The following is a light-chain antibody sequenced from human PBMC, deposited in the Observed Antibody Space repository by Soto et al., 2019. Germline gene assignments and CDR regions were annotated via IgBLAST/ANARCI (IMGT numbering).Light chain of an antibody. CDR2: SAS. Sequence: ELVLAQFPCTLSFSPWERSPLSFMVGHSVSSSYLAWYQQKPGQAPRLLIYSASSRATGIPDRFSGSGSGTDFTLTISRLEPEDFAVYYCQQYGSSLRTFGQGTKVDIK. CDR3: QQYGSSLRT. J-gene: IGKJ1*01. CDR1: HSVSSSY. V-gene: IGKV3-20*01.